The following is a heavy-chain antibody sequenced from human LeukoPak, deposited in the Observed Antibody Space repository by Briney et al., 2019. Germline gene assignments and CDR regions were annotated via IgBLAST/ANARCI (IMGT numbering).Heavy chain of an antibody. CDR3: ATEAVAGPGGGDFDP. CDR1: GYTLTELS. CDR2: FDPEDGET. Sequence: ASVKVSCKVSGYTLTELSMHWVRQAPGKGREWRGGFDPEDGETIYAQKFQGRVTMTEDTSTDTAYMELSSLRSEDTAVYYCATEAVAGPGGGDFDPWGQGTLVTVSS. V-gene: IGHV1-24*01. D-gene: IGHD6-19*01. J-gene: IGHJ5*02.